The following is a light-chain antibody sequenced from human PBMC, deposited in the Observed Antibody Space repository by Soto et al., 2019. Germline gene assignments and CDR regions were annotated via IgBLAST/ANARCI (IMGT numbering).Light chain of an antibody. J-gene: IGKJ1*01. CDR1: RSISDS. CDR3: QQADSFPWT. V-gene: IGKV1-12*01. Sequence: DIQMTQSPSSLSASVGDRVTITCRASRSISDSLAWYQQKPGRAPNLLIFDASSLQSGVPSRFSGSGSGTEFTLTVSSLQPEDFAIYYCQQADSFPWTFGQGTRVEIK. CDR2: DAS.